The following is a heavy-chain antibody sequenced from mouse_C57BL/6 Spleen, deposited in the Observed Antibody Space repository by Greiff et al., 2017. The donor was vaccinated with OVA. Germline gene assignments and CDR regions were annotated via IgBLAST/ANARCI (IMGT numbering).Heavy chain of an antibody. Sequence: EVQLQQSGAELVRPGASVKLSCTASGFNIKDYYMHWVKQRPEQGLEWIGRIDPEDGDTEYAPKFQGKATMTADTSSNTAYLQLSSLTSEDTAVYYCTRYYGSLYAMDYWGQGTSVTVSS. V-gene: IGHV14-1*01. CDR2: IDPEDGDT. CDR1: GFNIKDYY. J-gene: IGHJ4*01. CDR3: TRYYGSLYAMDY. D-gene: IGHD1-1*01.